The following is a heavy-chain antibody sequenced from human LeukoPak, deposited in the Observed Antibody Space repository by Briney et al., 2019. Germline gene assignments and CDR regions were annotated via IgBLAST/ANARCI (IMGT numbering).Heavy chain of an antibody. CDR2: ISYDGSNK. Sequence: PGGSLRLSCAASGFTFSSYGMHWVRQAPGKGLEWVAVISYDGSNKYYADSVKGRFTISRDNSKNTLYLQMNSLRAEDTAVYYCAKGGSYYLTPLDYWGQGTLATVSS. V-gene: IGHV3-30*18. J-gene: IGHJ4*02. D-gene: IGHD3-10*01. CDR1: GFTFSSYG. CDR3: AKGGSYYLTPLDY.